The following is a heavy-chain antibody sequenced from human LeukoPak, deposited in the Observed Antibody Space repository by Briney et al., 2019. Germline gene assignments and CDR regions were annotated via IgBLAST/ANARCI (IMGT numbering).Heavy chain of an antibody. CDR1: GFTFSSYS. V-gene: IGHV3-23*01. Sequence: HPGGSLRLSCAASGFTFSSYSMNWVRQAPEKGLEWVSAISGSGSSTYYGDSVKGRFTISRDNSKNTLYLQMNSLRAEDTAVYYCAKSNGYSYFNPTGLYYFGYWGQGTLVTVSS. D-gene: IGHD5-18*01. CDR3: AKSNGYSYFNPTGLYYFGY. CDR2: ISGSGSST. J-gene: IGHJ4*02.